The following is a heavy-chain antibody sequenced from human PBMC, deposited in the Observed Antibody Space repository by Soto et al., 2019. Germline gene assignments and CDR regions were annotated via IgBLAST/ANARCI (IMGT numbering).Heavy chain of an antibody. J-gene: IGHJ4*02. CDR3: ARDRIETWGGSSSGFDY. CDR2: IYTSGST. Sequence: PSETLSLTCTVSGGSISSYYWSWIRQPAGKGLEWIGRIYTSGSTNYSPSLKSRVTISVDTSKNQFSLKLSSVTAADTAVYYCARDRIETWGGSSSGFDYWGQGTLVTVSS. D-gene: IGHD6-6*01. CDR1: GGSISSYY. V-gene: IGHV4-4*07.